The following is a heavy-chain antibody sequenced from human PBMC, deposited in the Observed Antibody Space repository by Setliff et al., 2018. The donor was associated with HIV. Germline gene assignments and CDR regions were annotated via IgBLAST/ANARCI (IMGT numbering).Heavy chain of an antibody. CDR2: IRWDGGYI. CDR3: ARGFVLRFLEWSMPDAFDI. Sequence: PGGSLRLSCAASGFTFNDYTMHWVRQAPGKGLEWVSLIRWDGGYIYYADSVKGRFTISRDNANNSLYLQMNNLRAEDTAVYYCARGFVLRFLEWSMPDAFDIWGQGTMVTVSS. J-gene: IGHJ3*02. D-gene: IGHD3-3*01. CDR1: GFTFNDYT. V-gene: IGHV3-43*01.